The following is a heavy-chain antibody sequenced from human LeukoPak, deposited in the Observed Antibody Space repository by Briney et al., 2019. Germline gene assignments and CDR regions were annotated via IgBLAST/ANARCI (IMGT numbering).Heavy chain of an antibody. CDR3: ARPPHYYDTSGYSV. Sequence: SETLSLTCAVYGGSFSGYYWSWLRQPPGKGLEWIGEINHSGSTNYNPSLKSRVTISVDTSKNQFSLKLSSVTAADTAVYYCARPPHYYDTSGYSVWGQGTLVTVSS. CDR1: GGSFSGYY. V-gene: IGHV4-34*01. D-gene: IGHD3-22*01. CDR2: INHSGST. J-gene: IGHJ4*02.